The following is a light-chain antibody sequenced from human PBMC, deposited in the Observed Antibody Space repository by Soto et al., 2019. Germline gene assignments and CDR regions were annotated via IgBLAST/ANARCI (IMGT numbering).Light chain of an antibody. V-gene: IGLV4-69*01. Sequence: QLVLTQSPSASASLGASVKLTCTLSSGHSSYAIAWHQQQPEKGPRYLIKLNSDGSHSKGDGIPDRFSGSSSGAERYLTSSSLQSEDEADYYCQTWGTGNVFGGGTKLTVL. CDR2: LNSDGSH. CDR1: SGHSSYA. CDR3: QTWGTGNV. J-gene: IGLJ2*01.